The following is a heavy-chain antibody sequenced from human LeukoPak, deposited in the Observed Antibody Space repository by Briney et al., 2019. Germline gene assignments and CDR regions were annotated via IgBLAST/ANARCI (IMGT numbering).Heavy chain of an antibody. V-gene: IGHV3-21*01. CDR1: GFTFNSFS. CDR3: VRDWGYDSSGYWQKYFDT. J-gene: IGHJ4*02. CDR2: ISSSTIYT. Sequence: PGGSLRLSCAASGFTFNSFSMNWVRQAPGKGLEWVSSISSSTIYTYYADSVKGRFTISRDNAKNSLYLQMNSLRAEDTAVYYCVRDWGYDSSGYWQKYFDTWGQGTLVTVSS. D-gene: IGHD3-22*01.